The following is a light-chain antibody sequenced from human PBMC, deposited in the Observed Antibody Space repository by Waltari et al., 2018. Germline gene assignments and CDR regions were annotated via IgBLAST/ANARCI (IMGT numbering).Light chain of an antibody. CDR1: QSLSQSDGNTY. V-gene: IGKV2-30*02. CDR2: MFS. J-gene: IGKJ1*01. CDR3: MQATHWPWT. Sequence: DVVLTQSPLSLPVTLGQPASISCRSRQSLSQSDGNTYLNWFQQRPGQSPRRLIDMFSNRDSGVPDRFSGSGSGTEFTLKISRVEAEDVGVYFCMQATHWPWTFGQGTKVEIK.